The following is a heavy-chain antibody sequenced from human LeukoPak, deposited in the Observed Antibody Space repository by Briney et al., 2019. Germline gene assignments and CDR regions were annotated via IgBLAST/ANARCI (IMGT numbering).Heavy chain of an antibody. Sequence: PRGCLRLSSAVSGFTFSTYWMSWVCHAPRKGLERVNNIRQDGGAKYYVDSMKGRFTISRDNAKNSLYLQMNSLRAEDTGVYYCATSSDAPANMWGQGTLVTVSS. CDR2: IRQDGGAK. J-gene: IGHJ4*02. CDR1: GFTFSTYW. V-gene: IGHV3-7*01. D-gene: IGHD2-2*01. CDR3: ATSSDAPANM.